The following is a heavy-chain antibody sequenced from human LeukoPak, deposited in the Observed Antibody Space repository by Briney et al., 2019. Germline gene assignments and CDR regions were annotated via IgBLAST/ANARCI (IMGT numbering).Heavy chain of an antibody. V-gene: IGHV3-66*01. CDR3: ASKLTTGY. Sequence: GGSLRLSCVVSGLTVSRNYMSWVRQAPGKGLEWVSVIYSGGTTNYADSVKGRLSVYRDNSKNTLYLQMNSLRAEDTAVYYCASKLTTGYWGQGTLVTVSS. D-gene: IGHD4-17*01. CDR2: IYSGGTT. CDR1: GLTVSRNY. J-gene: IGHJ4*02.